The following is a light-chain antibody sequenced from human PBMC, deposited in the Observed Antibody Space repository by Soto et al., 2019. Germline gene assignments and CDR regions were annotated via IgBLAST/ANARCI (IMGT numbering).Light chain of an antibody. CDR3: QQYNTFWT. Sequence: DIQMTQSPSTLSSSVGDRVTITCQASQSISVWLAWFQQKPGKAPKLLIYKASNLESGVPSRLSGSGSGTEFTLTISSLQPDDFATYYCQQYNTFWTFGQGTKVDI. CDR1: QSISVW. V-gene: IGKV1-5*03. CDR2: KAS. J-gene: IGKJ1*01.